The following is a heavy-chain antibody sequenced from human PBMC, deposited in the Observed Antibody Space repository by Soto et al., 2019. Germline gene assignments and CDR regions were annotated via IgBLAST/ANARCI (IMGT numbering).Heavy chain of an antibody. J-gene: IGHJ4*01. CDR1: GYTFTNFG. CDR2: ISAYNGNT. CDR3: AGGGTPMAY. V-gene: IGHV1-18*01. D-gene: IGHD3-16*01. Sequence: QVQLVQSGAEVKKPGASVKVSCKASGYTFTNFGISWVRQAPGQGLEWMGWISAYNGNTNYAQNFQGRATMTTGTSTSTAYMELSSLRSDDTAVYYCAGGGTPMAYWVHGTLVTVSS.